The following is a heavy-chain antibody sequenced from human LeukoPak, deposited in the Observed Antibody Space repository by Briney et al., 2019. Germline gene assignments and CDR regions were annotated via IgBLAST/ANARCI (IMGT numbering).Heavy chain of an antibody. V-gene: IGHV4-4*07. J-gene: IGHJ4*02. CDR1: GGSISRYY. CDR2: FYTSWST. CDR3: ARGRVGADFDY. Sequence: SETLSLTCTVSGGSISRYYWSWIRQPAGKGLEWIGRFYTSWSTIYHPSLKSRVTMSVDTSKNQFSLNLRSVTAADTAVYYCARGRVGADFDYWGQGTLVTVSS. D-gene: IGHD1-26*01.